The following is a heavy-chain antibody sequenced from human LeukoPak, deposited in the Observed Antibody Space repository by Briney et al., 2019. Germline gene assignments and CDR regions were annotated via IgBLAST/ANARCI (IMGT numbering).Heavy chain of an antibody. CDR3: ARASGIRYFDWLFLPFDY. CDR1: GGSISSYY. D-gene: IGHD3-9*01. J-gene: IGHJ4*02. Sequence: PSETLSLTCTVSGGSISSYYWSWIRQPPGKGLEWIGYIYYSGSTNYNPSLKSRVTISVDTPKNQFSLKLSSVTAADTAVYYCARASGIRYFDWLFLPFDYWGQGTLVTVSS. V-gene: IGHV4-59*01. CDR2: IYYSGST.